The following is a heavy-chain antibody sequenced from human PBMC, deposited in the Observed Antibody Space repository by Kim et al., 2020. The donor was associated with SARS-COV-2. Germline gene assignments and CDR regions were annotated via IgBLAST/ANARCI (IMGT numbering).Heavy chain of an antibody. CDR2: ISGSGGST. CDR3: AKPPRGAVASSDY. V-gene: IGHV3-23*01. Sequence: GGSLRLSCAASGFTFSSYAMSWVRQAPGKGLEWVSAISGSGGSTYYADSVKGRFTISRDNSKNTLYMQMNSLRAEDTAVYYCAKPPRGAVASSDYWGQGTLVTVSS. CDR1: GFTFSSYA. J-gene: IGHJ4*02. D-gene: IGHD6-19*01.